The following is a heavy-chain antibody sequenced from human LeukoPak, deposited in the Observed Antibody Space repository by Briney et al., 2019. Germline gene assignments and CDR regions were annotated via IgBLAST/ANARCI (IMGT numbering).Heavy chain of an antibody. Sequence: GESLKSSCKGSGYTFTNYWIAWVRQMPGKGLEWMGIIYAGDSDTRYSPSFQGQVTISADRSISTAYLQWGSLKASDTAMYYCARRVDSGFSFDFWGQGTLVTVSS. J-gene: IGHJ4*02. CDR2: IYAGDSDT. CDR3: ARRVDSGFSFDF. D-gene: IGHD3-22*01. V-gene: IGHV5-51*01. CDR1: GYTFTNYW.